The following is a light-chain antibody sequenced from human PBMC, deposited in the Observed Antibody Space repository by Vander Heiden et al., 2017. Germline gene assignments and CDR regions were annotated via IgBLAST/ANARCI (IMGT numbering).Light chain of an antibody. Sequence: DIVMTQYQDSMAVSLSERATINCKSSQSVLHSSNNKNYLAWYQQKPGQPPKLLIYWASTRESGVPDRFSGSGSGTDFTLAISSLQAEDVAVYYCQQYYTTPHTFGQGTKLEIK. CDR3: QQYYTTPHT. V-gene: IGKV4-1*01. CDR2: WAS. CDR1: QSVLHSSNNKNY. J-gene: IGKJ2*01.